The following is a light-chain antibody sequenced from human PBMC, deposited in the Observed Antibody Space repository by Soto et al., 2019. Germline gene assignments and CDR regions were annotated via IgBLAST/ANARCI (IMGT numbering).Light chain of an antibody. Sequence: QAVVTQEPSFSVSPGGTVTLTCGLRSGSVSTSYYPSWYQQTPGQAPRTLIYSTNTRSSGVPDRFSGSILGNKAALTITGAQADDESDYYCVLYMVSGISVFGGGTKLTVL. CDR1: SGSVSTSYY. V-gene: IGLV8-61*01. CDR3: VLYMVSGISV. CDR2: STN. J-gene: IGLJ2*01.